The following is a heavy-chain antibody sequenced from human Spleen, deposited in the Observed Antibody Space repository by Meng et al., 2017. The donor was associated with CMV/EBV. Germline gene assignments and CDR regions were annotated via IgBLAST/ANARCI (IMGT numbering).Heavy chain of an antibody. CDR3: AREGLPRPYGLDV. V-gene: IGHV3-11*04. Sequence: SLKISCAASGFSFSDYYMTWIRQAPGKGLEWISYISSGGNSFYYADSVKGRFTISRDNAKNSLFLQMSSLRAEDTAVYYCAREGLPRPYGLDVWGQGTTVTVSS. CDR2: ISSGGNSF. CDR1: GFSFSDYY. J-gene: IGHJ6*02.